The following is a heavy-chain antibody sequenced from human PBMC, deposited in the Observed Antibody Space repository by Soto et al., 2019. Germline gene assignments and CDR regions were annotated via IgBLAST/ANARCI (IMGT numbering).Heavy chain of an antibody. CDR1: GGSISSYY. V-gene: IGHV4-30-4*08. CDR2: IYYSGST. J-gene: IGHJ5*02. D-gene: IGHD3-16*02. Sequence: CTVSGGSISSYYWSWIRQHPGKGLEWIGYIYYSGSTYYNPSLKSRVTISVDTSKNQFSLKLSSVTAADTAVYYCAGLQSMRLSGLDPWGQGTLVTVSS. CDR3: AGLQSMRLSGLDP.